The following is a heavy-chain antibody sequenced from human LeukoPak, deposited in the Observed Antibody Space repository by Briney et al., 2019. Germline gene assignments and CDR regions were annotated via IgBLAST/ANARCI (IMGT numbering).Heavy chain of an antibody. V-gene: IGHV1-2*02. D-gene: IGHD2-15*01. CDR2: INPKIGGT. Sequence: ASVKVSCKASGYTFNDFFIHWLRQAPGQGLEWLGWINPKIGGTDYAQKFQGRVTMTRDTSVSTAHMELSGLTSDDTAMYYCARELFTPRDHWGQGTLVTVSS. CDR1: GYTFNDFF. J-gene: IGHJ4*02. CDR3: ARELFTPRDH.